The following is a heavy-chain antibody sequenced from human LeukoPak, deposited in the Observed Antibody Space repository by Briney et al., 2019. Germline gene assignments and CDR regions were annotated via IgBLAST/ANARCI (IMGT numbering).Heavy chain of an antibody. CDR2: ISAYNGHT. Sequence: ASVKVSCKAYGYTFTSYGMSWVRQAPGQGLEWMGWISAYNGHTNYAQKVQGRVTMTTDTSTSTAYMELRSLRSDDTAVYYCAREVTMVRGVITKYYYNGMDVWGQGTTVTVSS. D-gene: IGHD3-10*01. V-gene: IGHV1-18*01. J-gene: IGHJ6*02. CDR1: GYTFTSYG. CDR3: AREVTMVRGVITKYYYNGMDV.